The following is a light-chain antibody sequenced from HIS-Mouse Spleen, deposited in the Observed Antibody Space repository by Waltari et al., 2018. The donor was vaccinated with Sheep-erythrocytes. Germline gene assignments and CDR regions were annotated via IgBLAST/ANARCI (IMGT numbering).Light chain of an antibody. CDR3: YSTDSSGNHRV. CDR2: EDS. V-gene: IGLV3-10*01. CDR1: ALPKKY. J-gene: IGLJ1*01. Sequence: YELTQPPSVSASPRQTARITCSGDALPKKYAYWYQQKSGQAPVLVIYEDSKRPSGIPERFSGSSSGTMATLTISGAQVEDEADYYCYSTDSSGNHRVFGTGTKVTVL.